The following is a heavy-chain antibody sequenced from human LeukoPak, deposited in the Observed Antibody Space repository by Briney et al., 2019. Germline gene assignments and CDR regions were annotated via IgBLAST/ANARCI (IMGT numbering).Heavy chain of an antibody. CDR2: INHSGST. CDR3: ARRRRTMVRGVIIAGWFDP. V-gene: IGHV4-34*01. D-gene: IGHD3-10*01. CDR1: GGSFSGYY. Sequence: KPSETLSLTCAVYGGSFSGYYWSWIRQPPGKGLEWIGEINHSGSTNYNPSLKSRVTISVDTSKNQFSLKLSSVTAADTAVYYCARRRRTMVRGVIIAGWFDPWGQGTLVTVSS. J-gene: IGHJ5*02.